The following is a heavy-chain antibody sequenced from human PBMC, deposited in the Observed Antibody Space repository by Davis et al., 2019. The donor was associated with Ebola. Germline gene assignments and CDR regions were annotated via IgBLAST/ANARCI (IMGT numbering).Heavy chain of an antibody. Sequence: AASVKVSCKASGGTFSSYTISWVRLAPGQGLEWMGRIIPMLGIANYAQKLQGRVTLTADISTTAYMELSSLRSEDTAVYYCARAKDMATIGDYAMDVWGQGTTVTVSS. CDR3: ARAKDMATIGDYAMDV. CDR2: IIPMLGIA. D-gene: IGHD5-24*01. J-gene: IGHJ6*02. V-gene: IGHV1-69*02. CDR1: GGTFSSYT.